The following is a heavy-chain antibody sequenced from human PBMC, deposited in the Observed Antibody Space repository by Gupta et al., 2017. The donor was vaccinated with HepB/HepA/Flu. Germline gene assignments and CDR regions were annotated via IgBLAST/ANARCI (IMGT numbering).Heavy chain of an antibody. J-gene: IGHJ4*02. CDR1: GYTFNSFG. CDR2: INTFNGDT. V-gene: IGHV1-18*01. Sequence: QVQLVQSGDEVKKPGASVRVSCKAFGYTFNSFGISWVRQAPGQGLEWVAWINTFNGDTTFAQKMQGRVTLTTDTSTNTAYMELRSLRFDDSAVYYCARVSYGFDYGIDYWGQGALVTVSS. CDR3: ARVSYGFDYGIDY. D-gene: IGHD4/OR15-4a*01.